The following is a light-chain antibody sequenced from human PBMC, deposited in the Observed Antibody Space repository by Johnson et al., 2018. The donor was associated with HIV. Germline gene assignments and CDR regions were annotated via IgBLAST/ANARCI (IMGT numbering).Light chain of an antibody. J-gene: IGLJ1*01. Sequence: QSVLTQPPSVSAAPGQRVTISCSGSSSNIGNDSVSWYQQLPGTAPELLIYENNRRPSGIPDRFSGSKSGTSATLGITGLQTGYEADYYCGTWDSSLSAYVFGTGTKVTVL. CDR2: ENN. V-gene: IGLV1-51*02. CDR1: SSNIGNDS. CDR3: GTWDSSLSAYV.